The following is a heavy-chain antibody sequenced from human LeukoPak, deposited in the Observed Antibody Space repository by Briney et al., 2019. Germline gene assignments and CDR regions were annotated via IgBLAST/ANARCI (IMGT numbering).Heavy chain of an antibody. Sequence: KPSQTLSLTCTVSGGSISSGSYYWSWIRQPAGKGLEWIGRIYTSGSTNYNPSLKSRVTISVDTSKNQFSLKLSSVTAADTAVYYCARKNVLLWFGELTGAFDIWGQGTMVTVSS. CDR1: GGSISSGSYY. V-gene: IGHV4-61*02. CDR3: ARKNVLLWFGELTGAFDI. CDR2: IYTSGST. D-gene: IGHD3-10*01. J-gene: IGHJ3*02.